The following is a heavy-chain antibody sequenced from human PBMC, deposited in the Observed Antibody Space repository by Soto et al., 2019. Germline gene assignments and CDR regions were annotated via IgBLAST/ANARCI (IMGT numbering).Heavy chain of an antibody. V-gene: IGHV3-74*01. Sequence: GGSLRLSCAASGFTFGNYWMHWVRQAPGKGLVWVSRISDYGRINYADSVKDRFIISRDDAKSELYLQLNDLRAEDTAMYYCARGGLEPFDHWGQGALVTVSS. CDR3: ARGGLEPFDH. CDR2: ISDYGRI. CDR1: GFTFGNYW. J-gene: IGHJ4*02. D-gene: IGHD1-1*01.